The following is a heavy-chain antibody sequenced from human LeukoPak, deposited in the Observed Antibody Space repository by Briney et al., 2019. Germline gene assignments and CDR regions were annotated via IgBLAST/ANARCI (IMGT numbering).Heavy chain of an antibody. CDR3: ARVITMVRGVIAVVTAIHPPDY. Sequence: GASVKVSCKASVYTFTSYGISWVRQAPGQGLEWVGWISAYNGNTNYAQKLQGRGTMTTDTSTSTAYMELRSLRSDDTALYYCARVITMVRGVIAVVTAIHPPDYWGQGTLVTVSS. V-gene: IGHV1-18*04. D-gene: IGHD3-10*01. J-gene: IGHJ4*02. CDR2: ISAYNGNT. CDR1: VYTFTSYG.